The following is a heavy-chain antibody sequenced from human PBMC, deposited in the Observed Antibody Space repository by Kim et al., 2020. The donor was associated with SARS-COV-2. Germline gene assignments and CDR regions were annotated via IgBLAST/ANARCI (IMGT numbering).Heavy chain of an antibody. CDR1: GFSFDGYG. CDR3: ARVGYPHATSHYYYGMDV. CDR2: ISWDGSSK. D-gene: IGHD2-2*03. J-gene: IGHJ6*02. V-gene: IGHV3-33*08. Sequence: GGSLRLSCAASGFSFDGYGMRWVRQAPGKGLEWVAGISWDGSSKDYADTVNGRFTISRDNSKNTLYLQMNSLRAEDTALYYCARVGYPHATSHYYYGMDVWGQGTTVTVSS.